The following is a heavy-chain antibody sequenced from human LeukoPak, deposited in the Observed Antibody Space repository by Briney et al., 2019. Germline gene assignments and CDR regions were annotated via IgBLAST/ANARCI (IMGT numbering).Heavy chain of an antibody. D-gene: IGHD4-17*01. CDR2: ISYDGSNK. Sequence: SGGSLRLSCAASGFTFSSYGMHWVRQAPGKGLEWVAVISYDGSNKYYADSVKGRFTISRDNSKNTLYLQMNSLRAEDTAVYYCARSPYGADYYYYYGMDVWGQGTTVTVSS. CDR3: ARSPYGADYYYYYGMDV. V-gene: IGHV3-30*03. J-gene: IGHJ6*02. CDR1: GFTFSSYG.